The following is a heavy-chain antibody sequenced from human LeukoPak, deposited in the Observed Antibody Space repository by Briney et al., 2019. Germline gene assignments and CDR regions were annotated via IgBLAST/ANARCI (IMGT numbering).Heavy chain of an antibody. V-gene: IGHV3-23*01. CDR2: LRGDGET. CDR3: AKASWVANVDAVL. Sequence: VGSLTLSCAAVGFTFSSYAMSRVRQSPARGLGWGSSLRGDGETFYADSVKGRFTLSRDESRNMVFLQLNNLRVEDTAIYYCAKASWVANVDAVLWGQGTVVTASS. CDR1: GFTFSSYA. J-gene: IGHJ4*02. D-gene: IGHD1-1*01.